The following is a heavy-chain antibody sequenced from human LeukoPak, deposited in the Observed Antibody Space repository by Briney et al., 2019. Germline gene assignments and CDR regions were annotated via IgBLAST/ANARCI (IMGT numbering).Heavy chain of an antibody. J-gene: IGHJ3*02. V-gene: IGHV3-9*01. Sequence: PGRSLRLSCAASGFTFDDYAMHWVRQAPGKGLEWVSGISWNSGSIGYADSVKGRFTISRDNAKNSLYLQMNSLRAEDTAVYYCARDLAQYGLKDAFDIWGQGTMVTVSP. D-gene: IGHD2-21*01. CDR3: ARDLAQYGLKDAFDI. CDR1: GFTFDDYA. CDR2: ISWNSGSI.